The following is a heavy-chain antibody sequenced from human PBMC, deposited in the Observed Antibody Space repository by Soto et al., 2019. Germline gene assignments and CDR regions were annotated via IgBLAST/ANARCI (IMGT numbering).Heavy chain of an antibody. D-gene: IGHD3-22*01. Sequence: PSETLSLTCTVSGGSISRYYWSWIRQPPGKGLGWIGYIYYSGSTNYNPSLKSRVTISVDTSKKQFSLKLSSVTAADTAVYYCARMVGYYDSSDPDWFDPWGQGTLVTVSS. V-gene: IGHV4-59*08. CDR2: IYYSGST. J-gene: IGHJ5*02. CDR1: GGSISRYY. CDR3: ARMVGYYDSSDPDWFDP.